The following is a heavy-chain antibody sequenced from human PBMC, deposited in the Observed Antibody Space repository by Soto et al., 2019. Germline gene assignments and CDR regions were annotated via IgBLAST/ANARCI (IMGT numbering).Heavy chain of an antibody. CDR1: GFTFSSYS. Sequence: GGSLRLSCGASGFTFSSYSMNWVRQAPGKKKEWVSSISSSSSYIYYADSVKGRFTISRDNARNSLYLQMNSLRAEDTAVYYCARDPSPSYSSGWWGYYHYGMDVWGQGTTVTVSS. D-gene: IGHD6-19*01. CDR3: ARDPSPSYSSGWWGYYHYGMDV. V-gene: IGHV3-21*01. J-gene: IGHJ6*02. CDR2: ISSSSSYI.